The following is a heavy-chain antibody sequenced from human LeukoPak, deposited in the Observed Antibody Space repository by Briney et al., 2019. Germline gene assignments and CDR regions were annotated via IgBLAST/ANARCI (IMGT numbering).Heavy chain of an antibody. Sequence: GESLRLSCAASGFTFSSYAMNWVRQAPGKGLEWVSSISIGGGSTYYADSVKGRFIISRDNSKNTLYLQMNSLRAEDTALYYCAKRRIVGTTRDAFDIWGQGTMVTVSS. CDR2: ISIGGGST. V-gene: IGHV3-23*01. J-gene: IGHJ3*02. D-gene: IGHD1-26*01. CDR3: AKRRIVGTTRDAFDI. CDR1: GFTFSSYA.